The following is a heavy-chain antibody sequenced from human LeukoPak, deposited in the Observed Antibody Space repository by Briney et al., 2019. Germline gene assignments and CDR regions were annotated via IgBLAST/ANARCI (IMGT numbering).Heavy chain of an antibody. CDR1: GYTFTSYD. Sequence: ASVKVSCKASGYTFTSYDINWVRQATGQGLEWMGWMNPNSGNTGYAQKFQGRVTMTRNTSISTAYMELSSLRSDDTAVYYCGRGGYSSSWYWFDPWGQGTLVTVSS. CDR2: MNPNSGNT. D-gene: IGHD6-13*01. V-gene: IGHV1-8*02. CDR3: GRGGYSSSWYWFDP. J-gene: IGHJ5*02.